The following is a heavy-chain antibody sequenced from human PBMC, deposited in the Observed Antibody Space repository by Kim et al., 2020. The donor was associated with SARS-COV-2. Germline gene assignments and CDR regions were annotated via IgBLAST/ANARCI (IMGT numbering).Heavy chain of an antibody. Sequence: GGSLRLSCAASGFTFSSYSMNWVRQAPGKGLEWVSSISSSSSYIYYADSVKGRFTISRDNAKNSLYLQMNSLRAEDTAVYYCARAPQHAKYSSGWYYWGQGTLVTVSS. J-gene: IGHJ4*02. V-gene: IGHV3-21*01. CDR2: ISSSSSYI. D-gene: IGHD6-19*01. CDR3: ARAPQHAKYSSGWYY. CDR1: GFTFSSYS.